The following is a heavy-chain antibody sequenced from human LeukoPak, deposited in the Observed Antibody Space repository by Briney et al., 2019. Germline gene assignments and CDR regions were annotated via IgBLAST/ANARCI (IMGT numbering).Heavy chain of an antibody. CDR3: ARDPGVGATEFGY. V-gene: IGHV1-2*02. D-gene: IGHD1-26*01. Sequence: ASVKVSCKASGYTFTDYYMHWVRQAPGQGLEWMGWINPNSGGTNYAQKLQGRVTMTTDTSTNTAYMELRSLRSDDTAVYYCARDPGVGATEFGYWGQGTLVTVSS. J-gene: IGHJ4*02. CDR1: GYTFTDYY. CDR2: INPNSGGT.